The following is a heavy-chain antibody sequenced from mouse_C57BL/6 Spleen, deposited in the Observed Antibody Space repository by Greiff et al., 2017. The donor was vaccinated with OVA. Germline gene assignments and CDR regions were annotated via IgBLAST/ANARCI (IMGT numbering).Heavy chain of an antibody. Sequence: VQLQQSGAELAKPGASVKLSCKASGYTFTSYWMHWVKQRPGQGLEWIGYINPSSGYTKYNQKFKDKATWTADKSSSTAYMQLSSLTYEDSAVYYCARKGNGSFDYWGQGTTLTVSS. CDR3: ARKGNGSFDY. CDR2: INPSSGYT. V-gene: IGHV1-7*01. CDR1: GYTFTSYW. D-gene: IGHD2-2*01. J-gene: IGHJ2*01.